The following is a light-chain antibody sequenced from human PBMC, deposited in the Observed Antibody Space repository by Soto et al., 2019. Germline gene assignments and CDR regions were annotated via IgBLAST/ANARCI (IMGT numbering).Light chain of an antibody. J-gene: IGLJ2*01. V-gene: IGLV3-21*04. Sequence: SYELTQPPSVSVAPGKTARITCGGNNIGSKSVHWYQQKPGQAPVLVIYYDSDRPSGIPERFSGSNSGNTATLTISRVEAGDEADYYCQVWDSSSDPYVVFGGGTKLTDL. CDR3: QVWDSSSDPYVV. CDR1: NIGSKS. CDR2: YDS.